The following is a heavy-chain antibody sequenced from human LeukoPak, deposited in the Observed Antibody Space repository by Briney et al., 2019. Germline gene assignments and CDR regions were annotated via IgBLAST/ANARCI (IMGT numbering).Heavy chain of an antibody. V-gene: IGHV4-34*01. D-gene: IGHD3-22*01. CDR1: GGSFSGYY. CDR2: INHSGST. J-gene: IGHJ5*02. CDR3: ARARRYYYDSSPNWFDP. Sequence: KPSETLSLTCAVYGGSFSGYYWSWIRQPPGKGLEWIGEINHSGSTNYNPSLKSRVTISVDTSKNQFSLKLSSVTAADTAVYYCARARRYYYDSSPNWFDPWGQGTLVTVSS.